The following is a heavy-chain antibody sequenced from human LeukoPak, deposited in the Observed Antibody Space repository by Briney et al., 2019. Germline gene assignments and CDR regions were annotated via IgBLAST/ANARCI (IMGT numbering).Heavy chain of an antibody. D-gene: IGHD3-9*01. V-gene: IGHV4-39*07. J-gene: IGHJ4*02. CDR3: ARRVNDDILTGPPDY. CDR2: INHSGST. Sequence: PSETLSLTCTVSGGSISSSSYYWGRIRQPPGKGLEWIGEINHSGSTNYNPSLKSRVTISVDTSKNQFSLKLSSVTAADTAVYYCARRVNDDILTGPPDYWGQGTLVTVSS. CDR1: GGSISSSSYY.